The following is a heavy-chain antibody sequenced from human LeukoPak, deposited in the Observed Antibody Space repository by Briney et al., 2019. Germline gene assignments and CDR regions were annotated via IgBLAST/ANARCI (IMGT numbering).Heavy chain of an antibody. V-gene: IGHV3-23*01. J-gene: IGHJ4*02. CDR1: GFTFSSYA. Sequence: GGSLRLSCAASGFTFSSYAMSWVRQAPGKGLEWVSAISGSGGSTYYADSVKGRFTISRDNSKNTLYLQMNSLRAEDTAVYYCAKGGNYDILTGYPTDYWGQGTLVTVSS. D-gene: IGHD3-9*01. CDR3: AKGGNYDILTGYPTDY. CDR2: ISGSGGST.